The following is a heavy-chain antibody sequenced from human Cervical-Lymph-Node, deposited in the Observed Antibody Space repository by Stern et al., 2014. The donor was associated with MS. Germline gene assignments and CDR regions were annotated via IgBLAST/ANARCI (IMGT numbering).Heavy chain of an antibody. CDR2: INPKNGGT. CDR1: GYIFTDYY. J-gene: IGHJ5*02. D-gene: IGHD6-6*01. V-gene: IGHV1-2*02. Sequence: VQLVESGAEVEKPGASVKVSCKASGYIFTDYYLHWVLQAPGQGLERMGRINPKNGGTSYAQSFQGRVTLTRDTSITTAYMDLSRLTSDDTAVYYCTRALRIADRPSPGGHWFDPWGQGTLVIVSS. CDR3: TRALRIADRPSPGGHWFDP.